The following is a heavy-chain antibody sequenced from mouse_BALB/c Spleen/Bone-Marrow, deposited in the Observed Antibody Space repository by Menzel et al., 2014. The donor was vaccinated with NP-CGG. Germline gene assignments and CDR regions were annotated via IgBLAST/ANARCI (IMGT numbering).Heavy chain of an antibody. CDR2: INPGSGGT. V-gene: IGHV1-54*01. D-gene: IGHD4-1*01. CDR3: ARCLTGTSALDF. J-gene: IGHJ4*01. CDR1: GYAFTNYL. Sequence: QVQLQQSGAELVRPGTSVKVSCKASGYAFTNYLIEWVKQRPGQGLEWIGVINPGSGGTNYNEKFRGKATLTADKSSSTAYMQLSSLTSDDSAVYFSARCLTGTSALDFWGQGTSVTVPS.